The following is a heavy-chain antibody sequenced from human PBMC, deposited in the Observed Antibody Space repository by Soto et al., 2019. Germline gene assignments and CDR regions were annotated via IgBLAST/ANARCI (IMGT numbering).Heavy chain of an antibody. CDR2: IHHTGAT. CDR3: AIGLRYFDWLLGAFDI. V-gene: IGHV4-31*03. CDR1: GGSVNSGGYY. D-gene: IGHD3-9*01. Sequence: QVQLQESGPGLVTPSQTLSLTCNVSGGSVNSGGYYWSWIRQHPGKGLEWIGYIHHTGATNYNPSLRSRVTISIDTSKNQFSLELNSVTAADTAVYYCAIGLRYFDWLLGAFDIWGQGTMVTVSS. J-gene: IGHJ3*02.